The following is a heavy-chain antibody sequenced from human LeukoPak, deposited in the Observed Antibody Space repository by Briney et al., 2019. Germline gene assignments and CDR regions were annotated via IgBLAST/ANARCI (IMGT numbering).Heavy chain of an antibody. CDR1: GFTFSTYW. J-gene: IGHJ6*02. Sequence: GGSLRLSCAASGFTFSTYWMHWVRQAPGKGLVWVSRINSDGGSTTYADSVKGRFTISRDNAKNMLYQQMNSLRAEDTAVYYCARDRFFGMDVWGQGTTVTVSS. V-gene: IGHV3-74*01. CDR3: ARDRFFGMDV. CDR2: INSDGGST.